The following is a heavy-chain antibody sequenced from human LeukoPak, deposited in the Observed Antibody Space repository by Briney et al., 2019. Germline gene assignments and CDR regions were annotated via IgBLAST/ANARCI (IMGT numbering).Heavy chain of an antibody. D-gene: IGHD2-2*01. Sequence: GGSLRLSCAASGFTVSSNYMSWVRQAPGKGLEWVANIMQDGSEKYYVDSVKGRFTISRDNAKNSLYLQMNSLRAEDTAVYYCARDGRTLGHCSSTSCLESGMDVWGQGTTVTVSS. CDR2: IMQDGSEK. V-gene: IGHV3-7*01. CDR1: GFTVSSNY. J-gene: IGHJ6*02. CDR3: ARDGRTLGHCSSTSCLESGMDV.